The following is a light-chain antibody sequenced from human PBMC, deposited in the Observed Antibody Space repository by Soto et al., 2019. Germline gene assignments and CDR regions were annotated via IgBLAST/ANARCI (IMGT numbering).Light chain of an antibody. CDR2: GAS. CDR3: QQYNTWRT. Sequence: EIVMTQSPATLSVSPGERATLSCRASQSVSSNLAWYQQKPGQAPRLLIYGASTRATGIPARFSGSGSGTEFTLTISSLQSEDFAVYYCQQYNTWRTFGQGNKVEIK. V-gene: IGKV3-15*01. J-gene: IGKJ1*01. CDR1: QSVSSN.